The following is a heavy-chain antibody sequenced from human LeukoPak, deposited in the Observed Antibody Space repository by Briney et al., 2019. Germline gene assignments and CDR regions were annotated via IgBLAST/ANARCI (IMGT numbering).Heavy chain of an antibody. Sequence: PGGSLRLSCAASGFTFNDAWMSWVRQAPGKGLEWVSSISSSSSYIYYADSVKGRFTISRDNAKNSLYLQMNSLRAEDTAVYYCARDTPNQLRFLEWPLDYWGQGTLVTVSS. CDR1: GFTFNDAW. J-gene: IGHJ4*02. CDR3: ARDTPNQLRFLEWPLDY. D-gene: IGHD3-3*01. CDR2: ISSSSSYI. V-gene: IGHV3-21*01.